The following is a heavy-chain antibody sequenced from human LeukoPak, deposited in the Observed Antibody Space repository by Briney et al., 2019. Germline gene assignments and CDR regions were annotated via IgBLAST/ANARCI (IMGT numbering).Heavy chain of an antibody. D-gene: IGHD3-10*01. V-gene: IGHV4-59*08. CDR1: GGSISSYY. Sequence: RTSETLSLTCTVSGGSISSYYWSWIRQPPGKGLEWIGYIYYSGSTNYNPSLKSRVTISVDTSKNQFSLKLSSVTAADTAVYYCARALWFGELDPYYFDYWGQGALVTVSS. J-gene: IGHJ4*02. CDR3: ARALWFGELDPYYFDY. CDR2: IYYSGST.